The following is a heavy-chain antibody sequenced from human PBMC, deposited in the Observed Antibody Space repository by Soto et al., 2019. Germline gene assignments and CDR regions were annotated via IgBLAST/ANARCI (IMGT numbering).Heavy chain of an antibody. CDR1: GFTFSTYS. Sequence: EVQLVESGGDLVRPGGSLRLSCAASGFTFSTYSMNWVRQAPGRGLEWVSSISSSSSFIYYADSVKGRFTISRDNAKNSLFLQMRTMRAEDTAVYYCAKDRGYSNLSEFDYWGQGTLVTVSS. CDR2: ISSSSSFI. D-gene: IGHD4-4*01. CDR3: AKDRGYSNLSEFDY. V-gene: IGHV3-21*01. J-gene: IGHJ4*02.